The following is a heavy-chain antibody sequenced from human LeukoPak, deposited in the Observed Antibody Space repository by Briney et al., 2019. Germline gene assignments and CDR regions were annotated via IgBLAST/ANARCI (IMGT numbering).Heavy chain of an antibody. CDR2: IYYSGST. CDR3: AMITIFGVDYYFDY. D-gene: IGHD3-3*01. CDR1: GGSISSSSYY. V-gene: IGHV4-39*07. Sequence: SETLSLTCTVSGGSISSSSYYWGWIRQPPGKGLEWIGSIYYSGSTYYNPSLKSRVTISVDTSKNQFSLKLSSVTAADTAVYYCAMITIFGVDYYFDYWGQGTLVTVSS. J-gene: IGHJ4*02.